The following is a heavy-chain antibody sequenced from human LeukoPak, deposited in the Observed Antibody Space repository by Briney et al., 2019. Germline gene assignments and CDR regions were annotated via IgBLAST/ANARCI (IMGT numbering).Heavy chain of an antibody. V-gene: IGHV3-23*01. J-gene: IGHJ4*02. Sequence: GGSLRLSCAASGFTFSSYALSWVRQAPGKGLEWVSGISGNGVGTYYADSMRGRFTISRDNSKNTLYLQMNSLRAEDTAVYYCAKDSSMVRGVITDFDYWGQGTLVTVSS. CDR3: AKDSSMVRGVITDFDY. CDR2: ISGNGVGT. D-gene: IGHD3-10*01. CDR1: GFTFSSYA.